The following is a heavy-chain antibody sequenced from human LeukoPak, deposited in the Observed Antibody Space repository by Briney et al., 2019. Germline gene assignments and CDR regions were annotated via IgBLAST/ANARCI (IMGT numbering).Heavy chain of an antibody. V-gene: IGHV1-18*01. Sequence: GASVKVSCKASGYTFTSYGISWMRQAPGQGLEWMGWISAYNGNTNYAQKPQGRVTMTTDTSTSTAYMELRSLRSDDTAVYYCAAEGPHCTNGVCYTTAFDIWGQGTMVTVSS. CDR2: ISAYNGNT. J-gene: IGHJ3*02. D-gene: IGHD2-8*01. CDR1: GYTFTSYG. CDR3: AAEGPHCTNGVCYTTAFDI.